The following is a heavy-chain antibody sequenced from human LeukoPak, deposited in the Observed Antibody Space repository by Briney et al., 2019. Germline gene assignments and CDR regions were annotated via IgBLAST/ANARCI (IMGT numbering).Heavy chain of an antibody. Sequence: ASVKVSCKASGYTFTSYYMHWVRQAPGQGLEWMGIINPSGGSTSYAQKFRGRVTMTRDTSTSTVYMELSSLRSEDTAVYYCARDPEVISIVGATAVGDYWGQGTLVTVSS. CDR2: INPSGGST. J-gene: IGHJ4*02. V-gene: IGHV1-46*01. CDR1: GYTFTSYY. D-gene: IGHD1-26*01. CDR3: ARDPEVISIVGATAVGDY.